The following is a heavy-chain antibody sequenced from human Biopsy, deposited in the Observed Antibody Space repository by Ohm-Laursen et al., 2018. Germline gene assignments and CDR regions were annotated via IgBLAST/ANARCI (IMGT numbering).Heavy chain of an antibody. Sequence: TLSLTCTVSGGSISSGGSYWSWLRQRPGKGLERIGYIFNSANTYYNPSLKNLITISGDTSKNQFSLKLNSVTAADTAVYYCARSDYFDSNGYFWFDPWGQGTLVTVSS. J-gene: IGHJ5*02. CDR1: GGSISSGGSY. V-gene: IGHV4-31*01. D-gene: IGHD3-22*01. CDR2: IFNSANT. CDR3: ARSDYFDSNGYFWFDP.